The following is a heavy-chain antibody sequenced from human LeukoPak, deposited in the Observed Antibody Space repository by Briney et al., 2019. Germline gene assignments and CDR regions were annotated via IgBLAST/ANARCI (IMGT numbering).Heavy chain of an antibody. CDR1: GGSIISDTYY. J-gene: IGHJ4*02. D-gene: IGHD3-16*01. Sequence: PSETLSLTCTVSGGSIISDTYYWSWIRQPATKGPEWIGRIYSSGTTNYNPSLKSRVTMSVDTSKNQFSLKLSSVTAADTAVYFCARNVRGGSTYLDYWGQGTLVTVSS. CDR2: IYSSGTT. CDR3: ARNVRGGSTYLDY. V-gene: IGHV4-61*02.